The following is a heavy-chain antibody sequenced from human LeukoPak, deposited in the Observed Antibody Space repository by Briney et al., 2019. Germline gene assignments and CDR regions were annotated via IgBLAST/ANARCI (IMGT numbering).Heavy chain of an antibody. V-gene: IGHV3-21*01. CDR2: ISSSSSYI. D-gene: IGHD6-19*01. CDR3: ARDSSGWYEPDY. J-gene: IGHJ4*02. Sequence: GGSLRLSCAASGFTFSSYSMNWVRQAPGKGLEWVSSISSSSSYIYYADSVKGRFTISRDNAKNSLYLQMNSLRAEDTAVYYCARDSSGWYEPDYWGQGTLVTVSS. CDR1: GFTFSSYS.